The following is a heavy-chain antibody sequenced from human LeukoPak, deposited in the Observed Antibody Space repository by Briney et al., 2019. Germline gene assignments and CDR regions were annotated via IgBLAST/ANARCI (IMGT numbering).Heavy chain of an antibody. D-gene: IGHD3-3*01. CDR2: INHSGST. CDR1: GGSFSGYY. J-gene: IGHJ4*02. V-gene: IGHV4-34*01. Sequence: PSETLSLTCAVYGGSFSGYYWSWIRQPPGKGLEWIGEINHSGSTNYNPSLKSRVTISVDTSKNQFSLKLSSVTATDTAVYYCARGLRFLEWSLDYWGQGTLVTVSS. CDR3: ARGLRFLEWSLDY.